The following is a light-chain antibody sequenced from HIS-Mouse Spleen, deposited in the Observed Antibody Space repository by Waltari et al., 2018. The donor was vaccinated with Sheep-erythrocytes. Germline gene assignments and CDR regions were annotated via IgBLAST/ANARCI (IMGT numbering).Light chain of an antibody. V-gene: IGKV4-1*01. CDR1: QSVLYSSNNKNY. CDR3: QQYYSTPLT. CDR2: WAS. J-gene: IGKJ4*01. Sequence: DIVMTQSPYSLAVSLGERATINCKSSQSVLYSSNNKNYLAWYQQKPGQPPKLLIYWASTQESGVPDRFSGSGSGTDFTLTISSLQAEDVAVYYCQQYYSTPLTFGGGTKLEIK.